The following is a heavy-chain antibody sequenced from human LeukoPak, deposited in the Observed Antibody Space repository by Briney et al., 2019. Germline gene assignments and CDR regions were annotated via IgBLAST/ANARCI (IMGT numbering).Heavy chain of an antibody. CDR2: ISGSGGTT. CDR3: AKDRGNTMVRGITAFDY. D-gene: IGHD3-10*01. CDR1: GFTFSSYA. Sequence: GGSLRLSCAASGFTFSSYAMSWVRQAPGKGLEWVSGISGSGGTTYYADSVKGRFTISRDNSKNTLYLQMNSLRAEDTAVYYCAKDRGNTMVRGITAFDYWGQEPWSPSPQ. V-gene: IGHV3-23*01. J-gene: IGHJ4*01.